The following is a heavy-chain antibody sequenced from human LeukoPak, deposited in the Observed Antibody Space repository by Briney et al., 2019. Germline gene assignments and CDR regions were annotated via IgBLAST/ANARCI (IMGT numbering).Heavy chain of an antibody. CDR3: ARALAYCSGGSCTRGYNWFDP. CDR2: IYYGGSI. V-gene: IGHV4-39*01. J-gene: IGHJ5*02. D-gene: IGHD2-15*01. Sequence: SETLSLTCIVSGASLSSRDHYWGWIRQPPGKGLEWFGSIYYGGSIYYNPALKSQVTISVDTSMNQFSLKLSFVTTADTAVYYCARALAYCSGGSCTRGYNWFDPWGQGTLVTVPS. CDR1: GASLSSRDHY.